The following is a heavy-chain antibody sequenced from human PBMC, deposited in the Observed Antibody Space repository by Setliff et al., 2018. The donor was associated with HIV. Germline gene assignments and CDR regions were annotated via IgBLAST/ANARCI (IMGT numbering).Heavy chain of an antibody. CDR1: GGTFSSYA. J-gene: IGHJ5*02. CDR3: ARGGPIAAAGTEGFWFDP. V-gene: IGHV1-69*13. D-gene: IGHD6-13*01. CDR2: IIPILGTA. Sequence: ASVKVSCKASGGTFSSYAISWVRQAPGQGLEWMGGIIPILGTANYAQKFQGRVTMTADESTSTAFMELSSLRTEDTAVYYCARGGPIAAAGTEGFWFDPWGQGTLVTVSS.